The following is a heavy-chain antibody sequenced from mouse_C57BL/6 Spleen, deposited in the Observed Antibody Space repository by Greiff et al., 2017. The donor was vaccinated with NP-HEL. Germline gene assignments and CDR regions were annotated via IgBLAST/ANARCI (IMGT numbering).Heavy chain of an antibody. D-gene: IGHD2-2*01. CDR1: GYTFTSYW. V-gene: IGHV1-64*01. J-gene: IGHJ3*01. CDR3: ARKGYDEGFAY. Sequence: VQLQQPGAELVKPGASVKLSCKASGYTFTSYWMHWVKQRPGQGLEWIGMIHPNSGSTNYNEKFKSKATLTVDKSSSTAYMQLSSLTSEDSAVYYCARKGYDEGFAYWGQGTLVTVSA. CDR2: IHPNSGST.